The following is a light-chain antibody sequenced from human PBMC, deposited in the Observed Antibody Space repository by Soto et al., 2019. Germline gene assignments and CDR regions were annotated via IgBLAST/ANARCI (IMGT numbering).Light chain of an antibody. CDR1: HFVASGY. CDR2: GAS. Sequence: EVVVTQSPDTLSLPPGERATLSCRASHFVASGYLAWYQQKPGQAPRLLIYGASRRVTGIPDRFSGTGSGTDFTLTISDLEPEDSAVYHCQQYGSAPLSFGGGTKVEIK. CDR3: QQYGSAPLS. J-gene: IGKJ4*01. V-gene: IGKV3-20*01.